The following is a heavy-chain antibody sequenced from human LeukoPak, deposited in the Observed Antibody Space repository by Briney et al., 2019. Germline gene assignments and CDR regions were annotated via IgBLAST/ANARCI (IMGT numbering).Heavy chain of an antibody. CDR1: GYTFTGYY. J-gene: IGHJ4*02. CDR3: ARDASYYGSGSIDY. Sequence: ASVTLSCKASGYTFTGYYMHWVRQAPGPRLESMGWINPNSGGINYAQKFQGWVTMTRDTSISTAYMELSRLRSDDTAVYYCARDASYYGSGSIDYWGQGTLVTVSS. CDR2: INPNSGGI. V-gene: IGHV1-2*04. D-gene: IGHD3-10*01.